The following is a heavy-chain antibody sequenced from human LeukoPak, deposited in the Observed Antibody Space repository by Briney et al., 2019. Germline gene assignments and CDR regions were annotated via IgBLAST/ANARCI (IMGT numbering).Heavy chain of an antibody. J-gene: IGHJ4*02. CDR3: ARNYYGSANYYNPGGY. CDR2: INPNSGGT. CDR1: GYTFTGYY. Sequence: GASVKVSCKASGYTFTGYYMHWVRQAPGQGLEWMGWINPNSGGTNYAQKFQGRVTMTRDTSISTAYMEVGGLTYDDTAVYYCARNYYGSANYYNPGGYWGQGTLVTVSS. D-gene: IGHD3-10*01. V-gene: IGHV1-2*02.